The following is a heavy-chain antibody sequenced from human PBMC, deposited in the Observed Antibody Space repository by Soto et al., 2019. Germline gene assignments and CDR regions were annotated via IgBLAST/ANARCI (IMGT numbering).Heavy chain of an antibody. CDR3: AKGDAMTTVTHFDY. J-gene: IGHJ4*02. CDR2: ISGGDGST. Sequence: GGSLRLSCAASGFTFRSFAMSWVRQAPGKGLEWVPGISGGDGSTYYADSVKGRFTVSGDNSKNTLYLHMNTLRAEDTAVYYCAKGDAMTTVTHFDYWGQGTLVTVSS. CDR1: GFTFRSFA. V-gene: IGHV3-23*01. D-gene: IGHD4-4*01.